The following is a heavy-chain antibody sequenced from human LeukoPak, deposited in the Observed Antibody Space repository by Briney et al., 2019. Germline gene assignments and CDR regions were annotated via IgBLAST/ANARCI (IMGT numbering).Heavy chain of an antibody. CDR1: GFTFSSYS. CDR3: ARDDGSGSFDAFDI. J-gene: IGHJ3*02. V-gene: IGHV3-21*01. CDR2: ISSSSSYI. D-gene: IGHD3-10*01. Sequence: PGGSLRLSCAASGFTFSSYSMNWVRQAPGKGLEWVSSISSSSSYIYYADSVKGRFTISRDNAKNSLYLQMNSLRAEDTAVYYCARDDGSGSFDAFDIWGQGTMVTVSS.